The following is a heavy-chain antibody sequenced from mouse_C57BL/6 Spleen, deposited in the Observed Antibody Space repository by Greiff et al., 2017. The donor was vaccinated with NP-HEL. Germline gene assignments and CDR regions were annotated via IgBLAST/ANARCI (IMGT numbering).Heavy chain of an antibody. CDR1: GFSFNTYA. CDR3: VRGDYDYDFYYYAMDY. Sequence: EVQLQESGGGLVQPKGSLKLSCAASGFSFNTYAMNWVRQAPGKGLEWVARIRSKSNNYATYYADSVKDRFTISRDDSESMLYLQMNNLKTEDTAMYYCVRGDYDYDFYYYAMDYWGQGTSVTVSS. D-gene: IGHD2-4*01. J-gene: IGHJ4*01. CDR2: IRSKSNNYAT. V-gene: IGHV10-1*01.